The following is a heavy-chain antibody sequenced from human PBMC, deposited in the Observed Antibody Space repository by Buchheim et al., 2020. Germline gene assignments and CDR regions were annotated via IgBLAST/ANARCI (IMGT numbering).Heavy chain of an antibody. CDR2: IKQDGTEK. CDR1: GFTLSSYW. Sequence: EVQLVESGGGLVQPGGSLRLSCAASGFTLSSYWMSWVRQAPGKGLEWVANIKQDGTEKYYVDSVRGRFTISRDNAKNSLYLQMNTLRAEDTAVYYCARDGWEQLGSISDYWGQGTL. D-gene: IGHD1-26*01. J-gene: IGHJ4*02. CDR3: ARDGWEQLGSISDY. V-gene: IGHV3-7*01.